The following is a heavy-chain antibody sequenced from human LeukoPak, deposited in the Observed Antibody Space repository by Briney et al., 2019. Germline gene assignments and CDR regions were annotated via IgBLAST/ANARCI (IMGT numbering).Heavy chain of an antibody. CDR3: ARDGGALGY. V-gene: IGHV4-4*02. CDR2: MYLSGTT. Sequence: SGTLSLTCTVSGDSINSLDLWSWVRQPPGKGLEWIGEMYLSGTTHSNPSVKSRVTISIDKSKNQFSLKLSSVTAADTAVYYCARDGGALGYWGQGTLVTVSS. D-gene: IGHD3-3*01. J-gene: IGHJ4*02. CDR1: GDSINSLDL.